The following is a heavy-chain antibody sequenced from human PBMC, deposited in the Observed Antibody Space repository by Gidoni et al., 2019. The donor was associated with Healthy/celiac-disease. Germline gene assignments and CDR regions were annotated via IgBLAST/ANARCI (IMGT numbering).Heavy chain of an antibody. J-gene: IGHJ2*01. D-gene: IGHD3-22*01. CDR2: IYYSGST. CDR1: GGSIRSYY. Sequence: LVKPSETLSLTCTVSGGSIRSYYWSWIRQPPGKGLEWIGYIYYSGSTNYNPSLKSRVTISVDTSKNQFSLKLSSVTAADTAVYYCARSYYYDTKDQYFDLWGRGTLVTVSS. V-gene: IGHV4-59*08. CDR3: ARSYYYDTKDQYFDL.